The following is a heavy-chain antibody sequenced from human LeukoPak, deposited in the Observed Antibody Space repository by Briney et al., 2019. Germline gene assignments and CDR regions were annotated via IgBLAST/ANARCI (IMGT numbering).Heavy chain of an antibody. D-gene: IGHD3-22*01. CDR3: ARDYFETSGAISSFYLLAV. V-gene: IGHV1-69*13. CDR2: IIHIFGTA. Sequence: ASVKVSCKASGGAFSSYAIGWVRQAPGQGLEWMGGIIHIFGTANYAQKFQGRVTITADESTSTAYMELSSLRSEDTAVYYCARDYFETSGAISSFYLLAVWGLRTTVTVSS. CDR1: GGAFSSYA. J-gene: IGHJ6*02.